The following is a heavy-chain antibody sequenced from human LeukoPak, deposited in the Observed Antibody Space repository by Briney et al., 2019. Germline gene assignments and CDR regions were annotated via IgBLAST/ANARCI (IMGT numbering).Heavy chain of an antibody. CDR2: MNPNSGNT. V-gene: IGHV1-8*03. CDR1: GYTFTSYD. CDR3: ARVAGGSGWYQVEYFDY. D-gene: IGHD6-19*01. J-gene: IGHJ4*02. Sequence: ASVKVSCKASGYTFTSYDINWVRQATGQGLEWMGWMNPNSGNTGYAQKFQGRVTITRNTSIGTAYMELSSLRSEDTAVYYCARVAGGSGWYQVEYFDYWGQGTLVTVSS.